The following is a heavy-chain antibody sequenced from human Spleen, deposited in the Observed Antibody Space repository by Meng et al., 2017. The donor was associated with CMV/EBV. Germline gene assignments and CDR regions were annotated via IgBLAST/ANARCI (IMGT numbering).Heavy chain of an antibody. Sequence: LTCAVSGASISNNNWRTGVRQTPGKGLEWIGEIYRSGTTNYNPSLKSRVTISVDKSKNHFPLNLRSVTAADTALYYCARDTGNYFDYWGQGTLVTVSS. V-gene: IGHV4-4*02. D-gene: IGHD2-8*02. J-gene: IGHJ4*02. CDR1: GASISNNNW. CDR3: ARDTGNYFDY. CDR2: IYRSGTT.